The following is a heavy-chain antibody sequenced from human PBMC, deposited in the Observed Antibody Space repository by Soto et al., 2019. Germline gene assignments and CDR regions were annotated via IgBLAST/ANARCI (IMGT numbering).Heavy chain of an antibody. CDR3: ARAVAVAADFDY. J-gene: IGHJ4*02. Sequence: QVQLVQSGAEEKKPGASVKVSCKASGYTFTGYAMHWVRQAPGQRLEWMGWINAGNGNTKYSQKFQGRVTITRDTSASTAYRALSSLRSEDTAVYYCARAVAVAADFDYLGQGTLVTVSS. V-gene: IGHV1-3*05. CDR2: INAGNGNT. CDR1: GYTFTGYA. D-gene: IGHD6-19*01.